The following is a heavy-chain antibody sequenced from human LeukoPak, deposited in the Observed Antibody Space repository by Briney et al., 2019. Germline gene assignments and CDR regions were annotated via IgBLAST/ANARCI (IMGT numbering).Heavy chain of an antibody. Sequence: GGSLRLSCAASGFTFSSYAMSWVRQAPGKGLEWVSAISGSGDSTYYADSVKGRFTISRDNSKNTLYLQMNSLRAEDTAVYYCVKLVGVGELFWGHFLEDFWGQGTLSPSPQ. V-gene: IGHV3-23*01. D-gene: IGHD3-10*01. CDR2: ISGSGDST. CDR1: GFTFSSYA. CDR3: VKLVGVGELFWGHFLEDF. J-gene: IGHJ4*02.